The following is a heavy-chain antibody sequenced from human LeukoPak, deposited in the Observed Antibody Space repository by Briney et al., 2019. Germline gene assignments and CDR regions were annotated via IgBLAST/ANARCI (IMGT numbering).Heavy chain of an antibody. CDR3: ATTYGSGSEAFDI. CDR1: GFTVSSNY. CDR2: IYSGGST. Sequence: GGSLRLSCAASGFTVSSNYMSWVRQAPGKGLEWVSVIYSGGSTYYADSVKGRFTISRDNSKNTLYLQMNSLRAEDTAVYYCATTYGSGSEAFDIWGQGTMVTVSS. J-gene: IGHJ3*02. V-gene: IGHV3-66*01. D-gene: IGHD3-10*01.